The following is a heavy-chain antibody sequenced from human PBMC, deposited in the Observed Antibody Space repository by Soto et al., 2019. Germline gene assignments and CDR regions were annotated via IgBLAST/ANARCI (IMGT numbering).Heavy chain of an antibody. CDR3: ARGGGYDSFDY. CDR2: ISHLEST. Sequence: SETLSLTCTVSGASISYGGFSWSWIRQLPGKGLEWIGYISHLESTYFHPSFKSRLTMSIDRTRNQFSIKLSSVTAADMDVYYCARGGGYDSFDYWGQGVLVTVS. J-gene: IGHJ4*02. CDR1: GASISYGGFS. V-gene: IGHV4-30-2*06. D-gene: IGHD5-12*01.